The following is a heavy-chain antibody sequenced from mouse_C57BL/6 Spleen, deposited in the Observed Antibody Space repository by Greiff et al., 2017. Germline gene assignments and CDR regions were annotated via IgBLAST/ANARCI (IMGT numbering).Heavy chain of an antibody. Sequence: QVQLKQPGAELVKPGASVKMSCKASGYTFTSYWITWVKQRPGQGLEWIGDIYPGSGSTNYNEKFKSKATLTVDTSSSTAYMQLSSLTSEDSAVYYCARGDYSNYLGYAMDYWGQGTSVTVSS. CDR3: ARGDYSNYLGYAMDY. J-gene: IGHJ4*01. D-gene: IGHD2-5*01. CDR2: IYPGSGST. CDR1: GYTFTSYW. V-gene: IGHV1-55*01.